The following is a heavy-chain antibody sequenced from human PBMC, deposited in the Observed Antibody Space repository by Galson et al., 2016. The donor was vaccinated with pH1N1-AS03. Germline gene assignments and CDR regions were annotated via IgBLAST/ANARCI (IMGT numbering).Heavy chain of an antibody. D-gene: IGHD1-14*01. J-gene: IGHJ4*02. V-gene: IGHV3-73*01. CDR1: GFTFSASN. CDR2: IRTRDNNYAT. Sequence: SLRLSCAASGFTFSASNIHWVRQASGKGLEWVGRIRTRDNNYATEYTASMRGRITISRDDSKNTAYLQMNSLKTEDTAVYYCTRQGPTISDDFDYWGQGTLVTVSS. CDR3: TRQGPTISDDFDY.